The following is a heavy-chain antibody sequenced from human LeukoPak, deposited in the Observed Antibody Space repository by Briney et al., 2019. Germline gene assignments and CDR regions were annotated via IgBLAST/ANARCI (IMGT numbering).Heavy chain of an antibody. V-gene: IGHV4-39*07. J-gene: IGHJ4*02. CDR2: IYYSGST. CDR3: ARVSGTAGGRGRFDY. D-gene: IGHD6-13*01. Sequence: SETLSLTCTVSGGSISSSSYYWGWIRQPPGKGLEWIGSIYYSGSTYYNPSLKSRVTISLDTSKNQFSLKLRSVTAADTAVYYCARVSGTAGGRGRFDYWGQGTLVTVSS. CDR1: GGSISSSSYY.